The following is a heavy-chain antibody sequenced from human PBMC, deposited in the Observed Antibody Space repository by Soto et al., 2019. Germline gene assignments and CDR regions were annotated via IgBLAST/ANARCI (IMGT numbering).Heavy chain of an antibody. Sequence: SVKVSCKASGGTFSSYAISWVRQAPGQGLEWMGGIIPIFGTANYAQRFQGRVTITADESTSTAYMELSSLRSEDTAVYYCAREVRFLEWLLSPHYYYYGMDVWGQGTTVTSP. D-gene: IGHD3-3*01. J-gene: IGHJ6*02. CDR1: GGTFSSYA. CDR2: IIPIFGTA. CDR3: AREVRFLEWLLSPHYYYYGMDV. V-gene: IGHV1-69*13.